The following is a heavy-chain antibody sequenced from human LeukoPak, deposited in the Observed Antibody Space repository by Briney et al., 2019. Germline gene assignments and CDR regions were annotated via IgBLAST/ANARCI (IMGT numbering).Heavy chain of an antibody. J-gene: IGHJ2*01. Sequence: SETLSLTCTVSGGSISSGGYYWSWIRQHPGKGLEWIGYIYYSGSTYYNPSLKSRVTISVDTSKNQFSLKLSSVTAADTAVYYCARSYYYDSSGYLRPWYFDLWGRGTLVTVSS. CDR2: IYYSGST. CDR3: ARSYYYDSSGYLRPWYFDL. V-gene: IGHV4-31*03. CDR1: GGSISSGGYY. D-gene: IGHD3-22*01.